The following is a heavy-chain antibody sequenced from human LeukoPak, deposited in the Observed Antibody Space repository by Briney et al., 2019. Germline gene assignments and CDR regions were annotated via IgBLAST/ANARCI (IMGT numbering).Heavy chain of an antibody. CDR3: ARDAYDSSGYSFDY. Sequence: SETLSLTCTVSGYSISSGYYWGWIRQPPGKGLEWIGEIYHSGNTNYNPSLKSRVTISVDKSKNQFSLKLSSVTAADTAVYYCARDAYDSSGYSFDYGGQGTLVTVSS. CDR1: GYSISSGYY. CDR2: IYHSGNT. D-gene: IGHD3-22*01. V-gene: IGHV4-38-2*02. J-gene: IGHJ4*02.